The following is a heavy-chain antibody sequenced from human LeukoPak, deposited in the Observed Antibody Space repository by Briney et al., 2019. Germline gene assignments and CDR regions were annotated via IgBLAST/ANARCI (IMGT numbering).Heavy chain of an antibody. CDR2: IYYSGGT. Sequence: PSETLSLTCTVSGGSISSYYWSWIRQPPGKGLEWIGYIYYSGGTNYNPSLKSRVTISVDTSKNQFSLKLSSVTAADTAVYYCARGTTTVTTANWFDPWGQGTLVTVSS. CDR3: ARGTTTVTTANWFDP. D-gene: IGHD4-17*01. V-gene: IGHV4-59*01. CDR1: GGSISSYY. J-gene: IGHJ5*02.